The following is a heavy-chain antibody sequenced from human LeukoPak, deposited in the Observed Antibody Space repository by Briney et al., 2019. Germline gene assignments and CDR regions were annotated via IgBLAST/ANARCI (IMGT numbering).Heavy chain of an antibody. D-gene: IGHD3-22*01. J-gene: IGHJ3*02. V-gene: IGHV3-30*03. Sequence: GRSLRLSCAASGFTFSSYGMHWVRQAPGKGLEWVAVISYDGSNKYYADSVKGRFTISRDNSKNTLYLQMNSLRAEDTAVYYCAREYYDSSGYYPHDAFDIWGQGTMVTVSS. CDR3: AREYYDSSGYYPHDAFDI. CDR2: ISYDGSNK. CDR1: GFTFSSYG.